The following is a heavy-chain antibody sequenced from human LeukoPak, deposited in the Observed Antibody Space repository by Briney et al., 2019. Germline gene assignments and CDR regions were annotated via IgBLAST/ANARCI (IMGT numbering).Heavy chain of an antibody. J-gene: IGHJ4*02. D-gene: IGHD1-26*01. Sequence: PGGSLRLSCAASGFTFSSYAMHWVRQAPGKGLEWVAVISYDGSNKYYADSVKGRFTTSRDNSKNTLYLQMNSLRAEDTAVYYCARDSVGATNYFDYWGQGTLVTVSS. CDR1: GFTFSSYA. V-gene: IGHV3-30-3*01. CDR2: ISYDGSNK. CDR3: ARDSVGATNYFDY.